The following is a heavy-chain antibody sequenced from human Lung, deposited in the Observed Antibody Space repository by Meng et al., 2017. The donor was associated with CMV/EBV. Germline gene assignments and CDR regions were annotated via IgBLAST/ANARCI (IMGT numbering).Heavy chain of an antibody. J-gene: IGHJ4*02. D-gene: IGHD2-15*01. V-gene: IGHV4-30-4*01. CDR3: ARVGGCSGGGCYHRLFDY. Sequence: QVEREESGLRLVKPSQALSLPCTVSGGSSSSGDYYWSWIRQLPGKGLEWIGYIYYTGSTYYNPSLKSRVIISVDTSKNQFSLKLNSVTADDTAVYYCARVGGCSGGGCYHRLFDYWGQGTLVTVSS. CDR2: IYYTGST. CDR1: GGSSSSGDYY.